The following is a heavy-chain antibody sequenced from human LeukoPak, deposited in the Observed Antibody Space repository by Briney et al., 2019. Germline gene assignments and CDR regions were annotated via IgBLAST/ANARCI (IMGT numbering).Heavy chain of an antibody. Sequence: GASVKVSCKASGYTFTSYGISWVRQAPGQGLEWMGWIGAYNGNTNYAQKLQGRVTMTTDTSTSTAYMELRSLRSDDTAVYYCARDHRGYSYGYYDYWGQGTLVTVSS. D-gene: IGHD5-18*01. CDR3: ARDHRGYSYGYYDY. J-gene: IGHJ4*02. CDR1: GYTFTSYG. CDR2: IGAYNGNT. V-gene: IGHV1-18*01.